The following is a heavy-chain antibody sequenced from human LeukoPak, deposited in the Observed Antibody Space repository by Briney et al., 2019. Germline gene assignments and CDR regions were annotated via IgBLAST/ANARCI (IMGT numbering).Heavy chain of an antibody. D-gene: IGHD3-10*01. Sequence: GGSLRLSCAASGFTFSSYEMNWVRQAPGKGLEWGSYISSSGSTIYYADSVKGRFTISRDNAKNSLYLQMNSLRAEDTAVYYCARDATMVRGPYYYYMDVWGKGTTVTISS. J-gene: IGHJ6*03. V-gene: IGHV3-48*03. CDR2: ISSSGSTI. CDR1: GFTFSSYE. CDR3: ARDATMVRGPYYYYMDV.